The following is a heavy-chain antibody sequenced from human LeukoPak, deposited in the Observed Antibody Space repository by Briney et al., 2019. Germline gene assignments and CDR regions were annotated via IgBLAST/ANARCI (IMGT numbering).Heavy chain of an antibody. J-gene: IGHJ5*02. D-gene: IGHD4-17*01. V-gene: IGHV4-30-2*01. CDR2: IYHSGST. Sequence: PSETLSLTCAVSGGSISSGGYSWSWIRQPPGKGLEWIGYIYHSGSTYYNPSLKSRVTISVDRSKNQFSLKLSSVTAADTAVYYCARFYGVYKNWFDPWGQGTLVTVSS. CDR1: GGSISSGGYS. CDR3: ARFYGVYKNWFDP.